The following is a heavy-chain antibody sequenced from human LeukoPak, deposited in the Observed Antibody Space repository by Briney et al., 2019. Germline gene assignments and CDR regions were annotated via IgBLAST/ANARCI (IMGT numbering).Heavy chain of an antibody. D-gene: IGHD3-22*01. CDR2: ISSNGGST. Sequence: GGSLRLSCSASGFTFSSYAMHWVRQAPGRGLEYVSAISSNGGSTYYADSVKGRFTISRDNSKNTLYLQMSSLRAEDTAVYYCVKSHLPYYYDSRADIAFDIWGQGTMVTVSS. V-gene: IGHV3-64D*06. CDR3: VKSHLPYYYDSRADIAFDI. CDR1: GFTFSSYA. J-gene: IGHJ3*02.